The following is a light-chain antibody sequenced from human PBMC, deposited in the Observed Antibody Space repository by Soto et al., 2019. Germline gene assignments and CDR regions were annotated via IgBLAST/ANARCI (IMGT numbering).Light chain of an antibody. Sequence: EIVLTQSPATLSLSPGERATLSCRASQSVSGFLAWYQQKAGQAPRLLIYDASNRASGIPDRFSGAGSGTDFTLTISSLEPDDFAVYYCQQRSTWPPFTFGPGTKVEIK. J-gene: IGKJ3*01. CDR1: QSVSGF. CDR2: DAS. CDR3: QQRSTWPPFT. V-gene: IGKV3-11*01.